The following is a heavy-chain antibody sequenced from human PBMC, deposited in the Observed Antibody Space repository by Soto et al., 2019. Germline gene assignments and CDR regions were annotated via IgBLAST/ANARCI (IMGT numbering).Heavy chain of an antibody. CDR3: AKRRGAGGHFDY. D-gene: IGHD2-15*01. J-gene: IGHJ4*02. CDR1: GFTFSSYA. CDR2: VSIGGST. V-gene: IGHV3-23*01. Sequence: GGSLRLSCAASGFTFSSYAMGWARQGPGKGLEWVAVVSIGGSTHYADSVRGRFTISRDNSKNTLSLQMNSLTAEDTAVYFCAKRRGAGGHFDYWGQGALVTVSS.